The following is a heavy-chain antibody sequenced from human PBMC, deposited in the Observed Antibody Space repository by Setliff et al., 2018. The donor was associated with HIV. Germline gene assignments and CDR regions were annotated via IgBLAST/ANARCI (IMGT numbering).Heavy chain of an antibody. V-gene: IGHV1-18*01. J-gene: IGHJ6*02. CDR2: ISPYIGRT. D-gene: IGHD6-19*01. CDR1: GYTFTTYG. Sequence: GASVKVSCKASGYTFTTYGISWVRQAPGHGLEWMGWISPYIGRTNYAQNFQGRVTMTIDTSTSTAYMELRSLRSDDTAVYFCARLGSGWSDSYYYAMDVWGQGTTVTVSS. CDR3: ARLGSGWSDSYYYAMDV.